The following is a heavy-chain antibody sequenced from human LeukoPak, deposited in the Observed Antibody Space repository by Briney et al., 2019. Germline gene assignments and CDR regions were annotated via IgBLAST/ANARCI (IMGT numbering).Heavy chain of an antibody. D-gene: IGHD3-3*01. J-gene: IGHJ3*02. CDR1: GGSFSGYY. Sequence: SETLSLTCAVYGGSFSGYYWSWIRQPPGKGLEWIGEINHSGSTNYNPSLKSRVTISVDTSKNQFSLKLSSVTAADTAVYYCASLRGLRFLEWLTNDAFDIWGLGTMVTVSS. V-gene: IGHV4-34*01. CDR3: ASLRGLRFLEWLTNDAFDI. CDR2: INHSGST.